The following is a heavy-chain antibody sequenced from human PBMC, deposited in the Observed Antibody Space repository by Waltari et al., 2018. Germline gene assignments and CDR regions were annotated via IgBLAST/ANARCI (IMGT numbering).Heavy chain of an antibody. CDR3: AKDISTGLTTDAFDI. V-gene: IGHV3-9*01. D-gene: IGHD4-17*01. CDR2: ISWNSGSI. J-gene: IGHJ3*02. CDR1: GFTFDDYA. Sequence: EVQLVASGGGLVQPGRSLRLSCAASGFTFDDYAMHWVRQAPGKGLEWVSGISWNSGSIGYADSVKGRFTISRDNAKNSLYLQMNSLRAEDTALYYCAKDISTGLTTDAFDIWGQGTMVTVSS.